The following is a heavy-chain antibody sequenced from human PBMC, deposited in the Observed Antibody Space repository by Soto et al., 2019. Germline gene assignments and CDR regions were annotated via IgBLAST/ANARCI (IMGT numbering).Heavy chain of an antibody. CDR3: ARDLPPYYYGSGSYYNYGMDV. V-gene: IGHV3-30-3*01. CDR1: GFTFSSYA. Sequence: GGSLRLSCAASGFTFSSYAMHWVRQAPGKGLEWVAVISYDGSNKYYADSVKGRFTISRDNSKNTLYLQMNSLRAEDTAVYYCARDLPPYYYGSGSYYNYGMDVWGQGTTVTVSS. CDR2: ISYDGSNK. J-gene: IGHJ6*02. D-gene: IGHD3-10*01.